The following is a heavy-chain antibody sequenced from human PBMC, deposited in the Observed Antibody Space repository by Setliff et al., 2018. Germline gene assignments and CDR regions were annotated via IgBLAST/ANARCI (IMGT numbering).Heavy chain of an antibody. D-gene: IGHD3-16*01. CDR1: GGSISSSNW. V-gene: IGHV4-4*02. Sequence: SETLSLTCAVSGGSISSSNWWSWVRQPPGKGLEWIGEIYHSGGTNYNPSLKSRVTISVDKSKNQFSLKLSSVTAADTAVYYCARLAGSGGGFYYYYSYMDVWDKGTTVTVSS. J-gene: IGHJ6*03. CDR2: IYHSGGT. CDR3: ARLAGSGGGFYYYYSYMDV.